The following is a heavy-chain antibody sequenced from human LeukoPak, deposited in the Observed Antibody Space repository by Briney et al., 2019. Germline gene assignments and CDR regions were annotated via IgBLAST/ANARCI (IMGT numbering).Heavy chain of an antibody. J-gene: IGHJ4*02. V-gene: IGHV3-74*01. CDR3: VSGYCSSTTCYRGAY. CDR1: GFTFGNYW. CDR2: ISDDGSSA. D-gene: IGHD2-2*03. Sequence: PGGSLRLSCAASGFTFGNYWMHWVRQAPGKGLLWVSRISDDGSSANYADSVQGRFTISRDNAKNTVYLQMHSLRAEDTAAYYCVSGYCSSTTCYRGAYWGQGTLVTVSS.